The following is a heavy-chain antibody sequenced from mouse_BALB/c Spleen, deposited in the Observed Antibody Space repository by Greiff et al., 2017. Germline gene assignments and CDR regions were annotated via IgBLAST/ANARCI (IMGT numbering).Heavy chain of an antibody. CDR1: GFTFSSYA. CDR2: ISSGGST. CDR3: ARGGGIYYDYDGGYFDV. Sequence: EVKLVESGGGLVKPGGSLKLSCAASGFTFSSYAMSWVRQTPEKRLEWVASISSGGSTYYPDSVKGRFTISRDNARNILYLQMSSLRSEDTAMYYCARGGGIYYDYDGGYFDVWGAGTTVTVSS. V-gene: IGHV5-6-5*01. J-gene: IGHJ1*01. D-gene: IGHD2-4*01.